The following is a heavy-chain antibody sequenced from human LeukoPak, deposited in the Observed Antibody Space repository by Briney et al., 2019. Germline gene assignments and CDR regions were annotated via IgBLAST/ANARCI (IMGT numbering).Heavy chain of an antibody. J-gene: IGHJ4*02. D-gene: IGHD3-3*01. CDR2: FDPEDGET. CDR1: GYTLTELS. CDR3: ATGRSYDFWSGPAGHY. V-gene: IGHV1-24*01. Sequence: GASVKVSCKVSGYTLTELSMHWVRQAPGKGLEWRGGFDPEDGETIYAQKFQGRVTMTEDTSTDTAYMELSSLRSEDTAVYYCATGRSYDFWSGPAGHYWGQGTLVTVSS.